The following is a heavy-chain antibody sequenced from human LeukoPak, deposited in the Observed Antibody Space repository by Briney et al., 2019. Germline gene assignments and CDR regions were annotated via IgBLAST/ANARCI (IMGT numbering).Heavy chain of an antibody. CDR3: ASIAVAGTDFDY. D-gene: IGHD6-19*01. V-gene: IGHV4-34*01. Sequence: SETQSLTCAVYGGSFSGYYWSWIRQPPGKGLEWIGEINHSGSTNYNPSLKSRVTISVDTSKNQSSLKLSSVTAADTAVYYCASIAVAGTDFDYWGQGTLVTVSS. J-gene: IGHJ4*02. CDR2: INHSGST. CDR1: GGSFSGYY.